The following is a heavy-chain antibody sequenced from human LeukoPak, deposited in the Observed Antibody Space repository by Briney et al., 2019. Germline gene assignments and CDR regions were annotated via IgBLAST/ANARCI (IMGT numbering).Heavy chain of an antibody. V-gene: IGHV4-39*01. CDR3: ARYVLSVAGTSL. CDR1: GGSISSSSYY. D-gene: IGHD6-19*01. CDR2: IYYSGST. Sequence: SETLSLSCTVSGGSISSSSYYWGWIRQPPGQGLEWIGTIYYSGSTYYNPSLKSRVTISVDTSKNQFSLKLSSVTAADTAVYYCARYVLSVAGTSLWGQGTLVTVSS. J-gene: IGHJ4*02.